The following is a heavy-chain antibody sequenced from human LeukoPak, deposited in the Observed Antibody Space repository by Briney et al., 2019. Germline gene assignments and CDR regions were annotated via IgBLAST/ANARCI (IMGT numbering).Heavy chain of an antibody. D-gene: IGHD5-18*01. CDR2: MNPNSGNT. V-gene: IGHV1-8*01. CDR1: GYTFTSYD. J-gene: IGHJ6*03. CDR3: ARAGYSYGYMYYYYYMDV. Sequence: ASVKVSCKASGYTFTSYDINWVRQATGQGLEWMGWMNPNSGNTGYAQKFQGRVTMTRNTSISTAYMELSSLRPEDTAVYYCARAGYSYGYMYYYYYMDVWGKGTTVTISS.